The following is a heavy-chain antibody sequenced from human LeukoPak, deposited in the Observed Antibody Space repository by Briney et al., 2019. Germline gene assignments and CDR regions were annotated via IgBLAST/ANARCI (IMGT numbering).Heavy chain of an antibody. D-gene: IGHD6-13*01. CDR2: INHSGST. CDR3: ARGLIAAAGPYGMDV. V-gene: IGHV4-34*01. J-gene: IGHJ6*02. Sequence: PSETLSLTCAVYGGSFSGYYWSWIRQPPGKGLEWIGEINHSGSTNYNPSLKSRVTISVDTSKNQFSLKLSSATAADTAVYYCARGLIAAAGPYGMDVWGQGTTVTVSS. CDR1: GGSFSGYY.